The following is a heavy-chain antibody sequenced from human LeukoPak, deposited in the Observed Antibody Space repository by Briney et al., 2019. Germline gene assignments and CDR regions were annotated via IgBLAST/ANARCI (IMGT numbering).Heavy chain of an antibody. CDR3: ARGRRDGYMLLWEDY. V-gene: IGHV4-39*07. CDR1: GFSITSSSYY. Sequence: VKPSETLSLTCTVSGFSITSSSYYWGWLRQPPGNGLEWIGSIYYSGSTYYNPSPKSRVTISVDTSKNQFSLKLSSMTAADTALYYCARGRRDGYMLLWEDYWGQGTLVTVSS. CDR2: IYYSGST. D-gene: IGHD5-24*01. J-gene: IGHJ4*02.